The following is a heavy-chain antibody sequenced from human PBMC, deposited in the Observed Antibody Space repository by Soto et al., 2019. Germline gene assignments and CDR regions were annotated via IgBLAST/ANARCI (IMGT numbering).Heavy chain of an antibody. CDR1: GYTFTSYG. Sequence: QVQLVQSGAEVKKPGASVKVSCKASGYTFTSYGISWVRQSPGQGLEWMGWISGYNGNTKYAQKLQGRVTMTTDTSTCTDYMELRSHSSDGTAVYYRARDRDDYVWGNYRYTGPDAFDIWGQRTRVTVSS. D-gene: IGHD3-16*02. CDR3: ARDRDDYVWGNYRYTGPDAFDI. J-gene: IGHJ3*02. V-gene: IGHV1-18*04. CDR2: ISGYNGNT.